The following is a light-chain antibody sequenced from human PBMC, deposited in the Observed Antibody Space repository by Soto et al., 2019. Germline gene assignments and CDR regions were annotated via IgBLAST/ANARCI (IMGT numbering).Light chain of an antibody. CDR1: SSDVGGYNY. CDR2: DVS. CDR3: SSYTSSSTLGGV. Sequence: QSALTQPASVSGSPGQSITISCTGTSSDVGGYNYVSWYQQHPGKAPKLMIYDVSNRPSGVSNRFSGSKSGNTASLTISGLQAEDEADYYCSSYTSSSTLGGVFGGGTKLTFL. J-gene: IGLJ2*01. V-gene: IGLV2-14*01.